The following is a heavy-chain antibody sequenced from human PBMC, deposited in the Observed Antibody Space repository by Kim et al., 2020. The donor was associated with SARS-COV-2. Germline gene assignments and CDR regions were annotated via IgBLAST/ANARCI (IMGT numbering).Heavy chain of an antibody. CDR3: ARGLEADASRAGRLGS. CDR2: ISHYNGET. D-gene: IGHD1-26*01. CDR1: GYTFTKYG. V-gene: IGHV1-18*04. Sequence: ASVKVSCKASGYTFTKYGINWVRQVPGQGLEWMGWISHYNGETDYAQKVQGRVTMTTDISTETVYLELRSLRSDDTAIYYCARGLEADASRAGRLGSWGQGTLVTVSS. J-gene: IGHJ5*02.